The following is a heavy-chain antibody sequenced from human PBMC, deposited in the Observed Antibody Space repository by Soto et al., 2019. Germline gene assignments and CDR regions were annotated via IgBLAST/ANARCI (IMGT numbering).Heavy chain of an antibody. Sequence: GGSLRLSCAASGFTFSSYGMHWVRQAPGKGLEWVAVIWYDGSNKYYADSVKGRFTISRDNSKNTLYLQMNSLRAEDTAVYYCARDGRYSSSWPLDYWGQGTLVTVSS. CDR3: ARDGRYSSSWPLDY. CDR2: IWYDGSNK. CDR1: GFTFSSYG. J-gene: IGHJ4*02. D-gene: IGHD6-13*01. V-gene: IGHV3-33*01.